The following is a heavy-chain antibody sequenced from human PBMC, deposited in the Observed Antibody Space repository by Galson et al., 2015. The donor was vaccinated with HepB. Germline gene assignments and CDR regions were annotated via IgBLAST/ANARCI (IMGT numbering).Heavy chain of an antibody. D-gene: IGHD3-3*01. CDR2: IGQDGSDK. Sequence: SLRLSCAASGFTFSSYWMSWVRQAPGKGLEWVANIGQDGSDKYYVDSVKGRFTISRDNAKNSLYLQMNSLRAEDTAVYYCARDWLFLVWLLYGRDYWGQGTLVAVSS. J-gene: IGHJ4*02. CDR1: GFTFSSYW. CDR3: ARDWLFLVWLLYGRDY. V-gene: IGHV3-7*03.